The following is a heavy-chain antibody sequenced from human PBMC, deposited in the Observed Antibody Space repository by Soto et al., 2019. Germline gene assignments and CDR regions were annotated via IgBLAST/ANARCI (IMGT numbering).Heavy chain of an antibody. V-gene: IGHV1-8*01. D-gene: IGHD6-19*01. CDR3: ASMQWLSDPDAFDI. J-gene: IGHJ3*02. CDR2: MNPNSGNT. Sequence: EASVKVSCKASGYTFTSYDINWVRQATGQGLEWMGWMNPNSGNTGYAQKFQGRVTMTRNTSISTAYMELSSLRSEDTAVYYCASMQWLSDPDAFDIWGQGTMVTVSS. CDR1: GYTFTSYD.